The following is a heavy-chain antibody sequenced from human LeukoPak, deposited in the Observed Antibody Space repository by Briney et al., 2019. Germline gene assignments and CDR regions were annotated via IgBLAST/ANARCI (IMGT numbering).Heavy chain of an antibody. V-gene: IGHV3-23*01. CDR2: IAYIGS. Sequence: GGSLRLSCAASGFIFRDYAMTWVRQTPGKGPEWVSTIAYIGSFYADSVKGRFSISRDDSKNTLYPQMNNLRADDSAVYFCVKGLHMLDYWGQGTLVTVSS. D-gene: IGHD3-16*01. J-gene: IGHJ4*02. CDR1: GFIFRDYA. CDR3: VKGLHMLDY.